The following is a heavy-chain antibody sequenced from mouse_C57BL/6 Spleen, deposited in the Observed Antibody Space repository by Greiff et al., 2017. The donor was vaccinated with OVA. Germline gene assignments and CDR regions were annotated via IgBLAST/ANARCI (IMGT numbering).Heavy chain of an antibody. CDR3: ARRTGTGDVDD. Sequence: QVQLQQPGAELVRPGSSVKLSCKASGYTFTSYWMHWVKQRPIQGLEWIGNIDPSDSETHYNQKFKDKATLTVDKSSSTAYMQLSSLTSADSAVYYCARRTGTGDVDDRGQGTTLTVSS. V-gene: IGHV1-52*01. CDR1: GYTFTSYW. D-gene: IGHD4-1*01. CDR2: IDPSDSET. J-gene: IGHJ2*01.